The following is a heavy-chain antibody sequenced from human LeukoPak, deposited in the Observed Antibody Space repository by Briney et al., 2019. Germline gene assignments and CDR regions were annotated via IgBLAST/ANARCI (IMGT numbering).Heavy chain of an antibody. CDR2: ISAYNGNT. CDR3: ARGTMVRGVRSPMDV. Sequence: ASVKVSCKASGYTFTSYGISWVRQAPGQGLEWMGWISAYNGNTNYAQKLQGRVTMTTDTSTSTAYMELRSRRSDDTAVYYCARGTMVRGVRSPMDVWGKGTTVTVSS. D-gene: IGHD3-10*01. V-gene: IGHV1-18*01. J-gene: IGHJ6*03. CDR1: GYTFTSYG.